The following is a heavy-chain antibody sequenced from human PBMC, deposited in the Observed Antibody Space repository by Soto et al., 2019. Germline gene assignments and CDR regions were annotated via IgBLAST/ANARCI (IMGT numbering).Heavy chain of an antibody. J-gene: IGHJ3*02. CDR1: GGSFSGYY. D-gene: IGHD1-1*01. CDR3: ARGNNWKKNAFDI. Sequence: ETLSLTCAVYGGSFSGYYWSWIRQPPGKGLEWIGEINHSGSTNHNPSLKSRVTISVDTSKNQFSLKLSSVTAADTAVYYCARGNNWKKNAFDIWGQGTMVTVSS. CDR2: INHSGST. V-gene: IGHV4-34*01.